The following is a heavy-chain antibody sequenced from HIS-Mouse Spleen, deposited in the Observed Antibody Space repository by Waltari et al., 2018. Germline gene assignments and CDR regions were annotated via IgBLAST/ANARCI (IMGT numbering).Heavy chain of an antibody. CDR2: IYTSGRT. Sequence: QVQLQESGPGLVKPSETLSLTCTVPGGSISSYYWSWIRQPAGKGLEWLGRIYTSGRTNYNPSLKSRVTMSVDTSKNQFSLKLSSVTAADTAVYYCARDFHDFWSGYYGGDKKHDAFDIWGQGTMVTVSS. CDR1: GGSISSYY. V-gene: IGHV4-4*07. D-gene: IGHD3-3*01. J-gene: IGHJ3*02. CDR3: ARDFHDFWSGYYGGDKKHDAFDI.